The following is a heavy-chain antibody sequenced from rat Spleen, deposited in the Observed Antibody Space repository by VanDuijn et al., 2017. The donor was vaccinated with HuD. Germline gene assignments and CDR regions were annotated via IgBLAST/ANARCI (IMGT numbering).Heavy chain of an antibody. V-gene: IGHV5-7*01. CDR3: TRQGYLRDWYFDF. Sequence: EVQLVESGGGLVQPGGSLKLSCAASGFTFSDCYMAWVRQAPTKGLEWVATISYDGGNTYYRDSVKGRFTISRDDAKSTLYLQMDSLRSEDTATYYCTRQGYLRDWYFDFWGPGTMVTVSS. D-gene: IGHD2-7*01. CDR1: GFTFSDCY. CDR2: ISYDGGNT. J-gene: IGHJ1*01.